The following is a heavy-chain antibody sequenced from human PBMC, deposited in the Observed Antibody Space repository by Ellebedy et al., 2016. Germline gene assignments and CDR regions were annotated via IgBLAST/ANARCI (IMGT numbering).Heavy chain of an antibody. CDR1: GFTFSNFF. CDR2: ISGSGGST. J-gene: IGHJ4*02. D-gene: IGHD6-19*01. CDR3: AIFPSGWSTFDY. Sequence: GESLKISXAASGFTFSNFFMSWVRQAPGKGLEWVSAISGSGGSTYYADSVKGRFTISRDNSKNTLYLQMNSLRAEDTAVYYCAIFPSGWSTFDYWGQGTLVTVSS. V-gene: IGHV3-23*01.